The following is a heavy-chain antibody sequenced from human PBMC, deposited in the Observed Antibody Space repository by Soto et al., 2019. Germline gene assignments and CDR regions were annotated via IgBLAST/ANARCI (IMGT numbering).Heavy chain of an antibody. V-gene: IGHV3-30*03. Sequence: PGGSLRLSCAASGFTFSRYEMHWVRQAPGKGLEWVATVSHDGTNKNYVDSVNGRFSISRDNSQNTLFLQMNSLRLEDTAVYYCAPGAVTLFAYWGQGTLVTVSS. CDR3: APGAVTLFAY. J-gene: IGHJ4*02. CDR1: GFTFSRYE. CDR2: VSHDGTNK. D-gene: IGHD4-4*01.